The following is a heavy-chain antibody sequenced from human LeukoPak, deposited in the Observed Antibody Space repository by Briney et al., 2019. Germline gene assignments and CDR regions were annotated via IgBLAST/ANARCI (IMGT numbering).Heavy chain of an antibody. CDR3: ARLILTPRTYYFDF. D-gene: IGHD3-9*01. J-gene: IGHJ4*02. V-gene: IGHV4-31*03. CDR1: GGSISSGGYY. Sequence: PSETLSLTCTVSGGSISSGGYYWSWIRQHPGKGLEWIGYIYYSGSTYYNPSLKSRVTISVDTSKNQFSLKLSSVTAADTAVYYCARLILTPRTYYFDFWGQGTLVTVSS. CDR2: IYYSGST.